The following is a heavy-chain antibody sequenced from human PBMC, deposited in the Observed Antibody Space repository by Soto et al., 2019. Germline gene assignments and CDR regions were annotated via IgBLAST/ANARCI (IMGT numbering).Heavy chain of an antibody. V-gene: IGHV4-59*01. Sequence: PSETLSLTCTVSGGSISSYYWSWIRQPPGKGLEWIGYIYYSGSTNYNPSLKSRVTISVDTSKNQFSLKLSSVTAADTAVYYCARGRVVAVAGLHHWGQGTMVTVSS. D-gene: IGHD6-19*01. CDR1: GGSISSYY. CDR2: IYYSGST. J-gene: IGHJ3*01. CDR3: ARGRVVAVAGLHH.